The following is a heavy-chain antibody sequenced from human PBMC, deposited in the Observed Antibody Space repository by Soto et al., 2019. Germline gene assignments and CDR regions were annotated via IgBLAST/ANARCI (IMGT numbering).Heavy chain of an antibody. CDR2: ISSSGSTI. V-gene: IGHV3-11*01. CDR1: GFTFSDYY. Sequence: GGSLRLSSAASGFTFSDYYMSWIRQAPGKGLEWVSYISSSGSTIYYADSVKGRFTISRDNAKNSLYLQMNSLRAEDTAVYYCARDRYCSSTSCYYYMDVWGKGTTVTVSS. J-gene: IGHJ6*03. D-gene: IGHD2-2*01. CDR3: ARDRYCSSTSCYYYMDV.